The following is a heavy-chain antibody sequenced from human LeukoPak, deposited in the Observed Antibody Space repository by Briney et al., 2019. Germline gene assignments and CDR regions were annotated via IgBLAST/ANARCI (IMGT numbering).Heavy chain of an antibody. D-gene: IGHD6-19*01. CDR1: GFTFSSYA. V-gene: IGHV3-23*01. Sequence: GGSLRLSCAASGFTFSSYAMSWVRQAPGKGLEWVSGVSGSGGSTDYADSVKGRFTISRDNAKNTLYLQMNSLRAEDTAVYYCAKDLHTSGWYLYFDYWGQGTLVTVSS. J-gene: IGHJ4*02. CDR3: AKDLHTSGWYLYFDY. CDR2: VSGSGGST.